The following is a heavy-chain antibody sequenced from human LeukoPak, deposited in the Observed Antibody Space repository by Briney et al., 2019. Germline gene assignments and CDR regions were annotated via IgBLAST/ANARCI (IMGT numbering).Heavy chain of an antibody. V-gene: IGHV4-4*07. D-gene: IGHD1-26*01. J-gene: IGHJ4*02. Sequence: PSETLSLTCTVSGASISSYYWSWIRQPAGKGLEWIGRIYTSGSTNYNPSLKSRVTISVDTSKNQFSLKLSSVTAADTAVYYCARELYSGSQLNWGQGTLVTVSS. CDR2: IYTSGST. CDR3: ARELYSGSQLN. CDR1: GASISSYY.